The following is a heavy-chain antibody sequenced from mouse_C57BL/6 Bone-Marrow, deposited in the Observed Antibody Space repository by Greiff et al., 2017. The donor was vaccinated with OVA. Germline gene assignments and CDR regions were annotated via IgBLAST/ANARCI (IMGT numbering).Heavy chain of an antibody. D-gene: IGHD1-1*01. J-gene: IGHJ2*01. CDR2: IYPGSGST. Sequence: QVQLQQSGAELARPGASVKLSCKASGYTFTSYGISWVKQRTGQGLEWIGEIYPGSGSTNYNEKFKSKATLTVDTSSSTAYMQLSSLTSEDSAVYYCATYYYGSSYVRIDYWGQGTTLTVSS. CDR3: ATYYYGSSYVRIDY. V-gene: IGHV1-81*01. CDR1: GYTFTSYG.